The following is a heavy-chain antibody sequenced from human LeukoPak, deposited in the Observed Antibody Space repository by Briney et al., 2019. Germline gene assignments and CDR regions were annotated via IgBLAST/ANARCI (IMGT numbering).Heavy chain of an antibody. CDR1: GGTFSSYA. D-gene: IGHD1-26*01. Sequence: GASVKVSCTASGGTFSSYAISWVRQAPGQGLEWMGGIIPIFGTANYAQKFQGRVTITADKSTSTAHMELSSLRSEDTAVYYCARSGSGSYPRFDYWGQGTLVTVSS. CDR2: IIPIFGTA. V-gene: IGHV1-69*06. J-gene: IGHJ4*02. CDR3: ARSGSGSYPRFDY.